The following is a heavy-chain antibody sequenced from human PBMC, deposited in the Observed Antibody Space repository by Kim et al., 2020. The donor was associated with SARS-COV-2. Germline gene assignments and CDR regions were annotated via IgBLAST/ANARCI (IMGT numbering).Heavy chain of an antibody. J-gene: IGHJ5*02. V-gene: IGHV7-4-1*02. CDR2: INTNTGNP. CDR3: ARGPRGYDILTGYYPYNWFDP. Sequence: ASVKVSCKASGYTFTSYAMNWVRQAPGQGLEWMGWINTNTGNPTYAQGFTGRFVFSLDTSVSTAYLQISSLKAEDTAVYYCARGPRGYDILTGYYPYNWFDPWGQGTLVTVSS. D-gene: IGHD3-9*01. CDR1: GYTFTSYA.